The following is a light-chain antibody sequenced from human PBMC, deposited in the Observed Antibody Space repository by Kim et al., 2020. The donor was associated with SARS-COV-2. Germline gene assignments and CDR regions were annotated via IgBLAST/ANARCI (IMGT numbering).Light chain of an antibody. J-gene: IGKJ1*01. CDR3: QHYNNWPPT. CDR2: DTS. Sequence: EIVMTQSPATLSVSPGVRATLSCRASESISSDLAWYQQKPAQPPRPLIYDTSTRATGVPARFSGSGSGTEFTLTISSLQSEDFAVYYCQHYNNWPPTFGQGTKVEIK. V-gene: IGKV3-15*01. CDR1: ESISSD.